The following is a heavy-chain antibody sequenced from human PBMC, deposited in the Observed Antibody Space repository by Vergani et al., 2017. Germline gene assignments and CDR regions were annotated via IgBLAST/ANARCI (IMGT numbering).Heavy chain of an antibody. V-gene: IGHV1-18*01. CDR2: ISAYNGNT. CDR1: GYTFTSYG. D-gene: IGHD2-2*02. CDR3: ARAFEIGYCRSTSCYIGWFDP. J-gene: IGHJ5*02. Sequence: QVQLVQSGAEVKKPGASVKVSCKASGYTFTSYGISWVRQAPGQGLEWMGWISAYNGNTNYAQKLQGRVTMTTDTSTSTAYMELRSLRSDDTAVYYCARAFEIGYCRSTSCYIGWFDPWGQGTLVTVSS.